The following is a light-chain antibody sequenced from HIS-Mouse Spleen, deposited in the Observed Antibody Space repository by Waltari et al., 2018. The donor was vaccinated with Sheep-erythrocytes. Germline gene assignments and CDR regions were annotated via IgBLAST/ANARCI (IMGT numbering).Light chain of an antibody. V-gene: IGKV1-8*01. CDR2: AAS. CDR3: QQYYSYPYT. J-gene: IGKJ2*01. Sequence: AIRMTQSPSSLSASTGDRVTITCRASQGISSYLAWYQQKPGKAPKRPIYAASTLQSGVPSRFSGSGSGTDFTLTISCLQSEDFATYYCQQYYSYPYTFGQGTKLEIK. CDR1: QGISSY.